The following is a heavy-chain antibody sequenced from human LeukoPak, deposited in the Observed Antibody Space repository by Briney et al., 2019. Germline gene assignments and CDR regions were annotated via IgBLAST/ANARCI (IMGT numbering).Heavy chain of an antibody. Sequence: GGSLRLSCAASGFTFSSYGMHWVRQAPGKGLEWVAFIRYDGSNKYYADSVKGRFTISRDNSKNTLYLQMNSLRAEDTAVYYCAKDLWFGELMMSPFDYWGQGTLVTVSS. CDR3: AKDLWFGELMMSPFDY. CDR1: GFTFSSYG. D-gene: IGHD3-10*01. V-gene: IGHV3-30*02. CDR2: IRYDGSNK. J-gene: IGHJ4*02.